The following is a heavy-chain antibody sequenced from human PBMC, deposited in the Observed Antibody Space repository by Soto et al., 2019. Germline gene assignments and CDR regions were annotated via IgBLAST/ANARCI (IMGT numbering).Heavy chain of an antibody. V-gene: IGHV3-23*01. D-gene: IGHD1-20*01. CDR3: AKDLHWYGMDG. J-gene: IGHJ6*02. Sequence: EVQLLESGGGLVQPGASLRLSCAASGFTFSDYFMNWVRQAPGKGLEWVSGINKDGGTTQNADFVRGRFTISRDNSRNTLYLQMNSVRAEDTALYYCAKDLHWYGMDGWGQGTTVTVS. CDR2: INKDGGTT. CDR1: GFTFSDYF.